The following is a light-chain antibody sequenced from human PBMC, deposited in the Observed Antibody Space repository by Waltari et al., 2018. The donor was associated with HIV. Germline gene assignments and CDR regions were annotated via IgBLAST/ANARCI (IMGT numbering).Light chain of an antibody. CDR1: TLPKQY. J-gene: IGLJ2*01. CDR3: QSTDSSGTYVI. Sequence: SYELTQPPSVSVSPGQTARITCSGDTLPKQYAFWYQQKPGQAPVLVMYKDSERTSGIPERFSGSSSGTQVTLTVSGVQAEDEAAYYCQSTDSSGTYVIFCGGTKLTVL. V-gene: IGLV3-25*03. CDR2: KDS.